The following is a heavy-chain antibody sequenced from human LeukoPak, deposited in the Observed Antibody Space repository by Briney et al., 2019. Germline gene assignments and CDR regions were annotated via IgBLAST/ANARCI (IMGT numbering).Heavy chain of an antibody. Sequence: PGGPLRLSCAASGFTFSNFWMTWVRQAPGKGLEWVAHINQDGSEEHYMDSVKALFTISRDNAKNSLSLQMNSLRAEDTAVYYCVRDGGVSGYDLLDYWGQGTLVTVSS. CDR3: VRDGGVSGYDLLDY. J-gene: IGHJ4*02. D-gene: IGHD5-12*01. V-gene: IGHV3-7*01. CDR1: GFTFSNFW. CDR2: INQDGSEE.